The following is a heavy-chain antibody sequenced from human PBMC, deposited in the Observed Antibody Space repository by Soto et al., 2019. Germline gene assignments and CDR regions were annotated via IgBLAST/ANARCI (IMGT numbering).Heavy chain of an antibody. D-gene: IGHD3-16*01. V-gene: IGHV1-2*04. CDR3: ARDWDPNLGYCFDY. CDR1: GYTFTGYY. Sequence: GASVKVSCKASGYTFTGYYMHWVRQAPGQGLEWMGWINPNSGGTNYAQKFQGWVTMTRDTSISTAYMELSRLRSDDTAVYYCARDWDPNLGYCFDYWGQGTLVTVSS. J-gene: IGHJ4*02. CDR2: INPNSGGT.